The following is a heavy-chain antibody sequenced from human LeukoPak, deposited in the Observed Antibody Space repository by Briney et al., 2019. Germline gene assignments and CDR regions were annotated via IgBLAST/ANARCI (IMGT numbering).Heavy chain of an antibody. D-gene: IGHD1/OR15-1a*01. CDR2: IYYSGST. CDR1: GGSVSSGSYY. V-gene: IGHV4-61*01. J-gene: IGHJ4*02. CDR3: ARMNGNTGGGYCDY. Sequence: KASETLSLTCTVSGGSVSSGSYYWSWIRQPPGKGLEWIGYIYYSGSTNYNPSLKSRVTISADTSKNEVSLKLRSVTAADTAMYYCARMNGNTGGGYCDYWGQGTLVTVSS.